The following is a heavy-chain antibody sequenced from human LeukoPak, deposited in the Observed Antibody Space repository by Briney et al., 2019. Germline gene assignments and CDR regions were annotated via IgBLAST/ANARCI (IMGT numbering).Heavy chain of an antibody. Sequence: GGSLTLSCAASGFTFSSYSMSWVRQAPGKGLEWVSSISSSSSTNYADSVKGRFTISRDNAKNSLYLQMNSLRVEDTAVYYCAKWDDGSGYYGDPWGLGTLVTVSS. V-gene: IGHV3-21*04. CDR1: GFTFSSYS. CDR2: ISSSSST. CDR3: AKWDDGSGYYGDP. D-gene: IGHD3-22*01. J-gene: IGHJ5*02.